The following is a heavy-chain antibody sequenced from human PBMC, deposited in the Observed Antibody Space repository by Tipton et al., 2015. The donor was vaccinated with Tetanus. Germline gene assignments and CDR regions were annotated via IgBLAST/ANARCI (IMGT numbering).Heavy chain of an antibody. V-gene: IGHV3-33*01. J-gene: IGHJ4*02. CDR3: ARGGPSSGSDY. CDR1: GFTFSSYG. Sequence: SGFTFSSYGMHWVRQAPGKGLEWVAVIWYDGSNKYYADSVKGRFTISRDNSKNTLYLQMNSLRAEDTAVYYCARGGPSSGSDYWGQGTLVTVSS. CDR2: IWYDGSNK. D-gene: IGHD6-19*01.